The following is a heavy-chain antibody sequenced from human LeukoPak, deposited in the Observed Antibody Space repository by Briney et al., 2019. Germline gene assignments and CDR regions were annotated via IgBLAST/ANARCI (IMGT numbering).Heavy chain of an antibody. CDR1: VFTFSPSV. Sequence: SVTVSCKASVFTFSPSVVQLVRQARRQRVAWVGCIFLGSGNTNYAQNLRERVTPSRDMSTSTVYMELNSLRSEDTAVYYCAAERYSDGCCWFDPWGQGTLVTVSS. J-gene: IGHJ5*02. D-gene: IGHD6-25*01. CDR3: AAERYSDGCCWFDP. V-gene: IGHV1-58*01. CDR2: IFLGSGNT.